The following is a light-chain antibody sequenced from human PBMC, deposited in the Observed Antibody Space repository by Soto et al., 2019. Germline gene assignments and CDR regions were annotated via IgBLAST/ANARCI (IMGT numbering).Light chain of an antibody. Sequence: AIRMTQSPSSLSASTGDRVTITCRASQGISSYLAWYQQKPGKAPKLLISAASTLQSGVPSRFSGSGSGTDFTLTISCLQSEDFATYYYPQYYSYPYTFGQGTKLEIK. J-gene: IGKJ2*01. CDR3: PQYYSYPYT. CDR2: AAS. CDR1: QGISSY. V-gene: IGKV1-8*01.